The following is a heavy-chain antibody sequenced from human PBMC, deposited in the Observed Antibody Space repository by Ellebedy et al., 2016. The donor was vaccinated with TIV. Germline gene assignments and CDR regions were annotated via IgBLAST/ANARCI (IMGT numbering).Heavy chain of an antibody. Sequence: ASVKVSCXASGYTFTSYYMHWVRQDPGQGLEWMGIINPSGGSTSYAQKFQGRVTMTRDTSTSTVYMELSSLRSEDTAVYYCARKSVVVTPNDAFDIWGQGTMVTVSS. V-gene: IGHV1-46*01. D-gene: IGHD3-22*01. CDR2: INPSGGST. J-gene: IGHJ3*02. CDR3: ARKSVVVTPNDAFDI. CDR1: GYTFTSYY.